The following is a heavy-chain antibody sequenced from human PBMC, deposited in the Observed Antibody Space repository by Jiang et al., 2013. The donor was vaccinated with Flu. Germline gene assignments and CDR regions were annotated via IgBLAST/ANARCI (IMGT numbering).Heavy chain of an antibody. CDR2: IYYSGST. J-gene: IGHJ4*02. V-gene: IGHV4-39*01. CDR3: ARRGYSSGNGFDY. D-gene: IGHD6-19*01. Sequence: GLVKPSETLSLTCTVSGGSISSSSYYWGWIRQPPGKGLEWIGSIYYSGSTYYNPSLKSRVTISVDTSKNQFSLKLSSVTAADTAVYYCARRGYSSGNGFDYWGQGTLVTVSS. CDR1: GGSISSSSYY.